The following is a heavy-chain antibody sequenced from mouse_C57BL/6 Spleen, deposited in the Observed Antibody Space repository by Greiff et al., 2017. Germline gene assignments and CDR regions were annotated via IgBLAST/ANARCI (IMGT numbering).Heavy chain of an antibody. CDR2: IDPSDSYT. CDR1: GYTFTSYW. CDR3: ARAPRSYAMGY. V-gene: IGHV1-59*01. Sequence: VQLQQSGAELVRPGTSVKLSCKASGYTFTSYWMHWVKQRPGQGLEWIGVIDPSDSYTNYNQKFKGKATLTVDTSSSTAYMQLSSLTSEDSAVYYCARAPRSYAMGYWGQGASVSASS. J-gene: IGHJ4*01.